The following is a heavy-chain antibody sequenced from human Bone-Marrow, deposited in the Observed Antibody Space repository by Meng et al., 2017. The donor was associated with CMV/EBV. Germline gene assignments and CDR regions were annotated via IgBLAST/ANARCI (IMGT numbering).Heavy chain of an antibody. CDR1: GFTVSSNY. CDR2: IYSGGST. D-gene: IGHD2-2*01. Sequence: GGSLRLSCAASGFTVSSNYMSWVRQAPGKGLEWVSVIYSGGSTYYADSVKGRFTISRDNSKNTLYLQMNSLRAEDTAVYYCARGFCSSTSCYFPNYYYGLDVWGQGTTVPSP. V-gene: IGHV3-53*01. CDR3: ARGFCSSTSCYFPNYYYGLDV. J-gene: IGHJ6*02.